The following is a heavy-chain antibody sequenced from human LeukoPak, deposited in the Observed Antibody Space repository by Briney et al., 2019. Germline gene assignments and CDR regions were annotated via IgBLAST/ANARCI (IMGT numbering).Heavy chain of an antibody. CDR2: TNWNGGST. CDR3: ARGTEVYYDSSSYYSY. J-gene: IGHJ4*02. D-gene: IGHD3-22*01. Sequence: PGGSLRLSCVASRFTFDDYGMGWVRQVPGKGLEWVSGTNWNGGSTGYADSVKGRFTISRDNAKNSLYLQMNSLRAEDTAFYYCARGTEVYYDSSSYYSYWGQGTLVTVSS. CDR1: RFTFDDYG. V-gene: IGHV3-20*04.